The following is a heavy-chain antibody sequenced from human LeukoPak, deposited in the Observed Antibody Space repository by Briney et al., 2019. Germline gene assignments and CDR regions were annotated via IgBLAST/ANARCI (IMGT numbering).Heavy chain of an antibody. V-gene: IGHV3-30-3*01. Sequence: GGSLRLSCTASGLTFSATHMHWGRQAPGKGREWVAVITHDGSILFYADSVKGRFTISTNNSKTTPYLQMHGLRPEDTAVYYCAREGFSSAYAGIFDCWGQGTLVSLSS. D-gene: IGHD2-2*01. J-gene: IGHJ4*02. CDR3: AREGFSSAYAGIFDC. CDR2: ITHDGSIL. CDR1: GLTFSATH.